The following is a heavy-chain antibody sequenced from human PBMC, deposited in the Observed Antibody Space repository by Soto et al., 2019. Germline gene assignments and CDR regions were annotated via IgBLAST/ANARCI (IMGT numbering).Heavy chain of an antibody. CDR2: IYPGDSDT. CDR3: ARLGYVVWSGDQYFFYGRKV. V-gene: IGHV5-51*01. Sequence: HGESLKISCKASGYTFKNSWIGWVRQMPGKGLEWMGIIYPGDSDTRYSPSFQGQVTISADRSTSTAYLQWRSLKASDSAMYSCARLGYVVWSGDQYFFYGRKVCRQGTTVTVAS. D-gene: IGHD3-3*01. CDR1: GYTFKNSW. J-gene: IGHJ6*02.